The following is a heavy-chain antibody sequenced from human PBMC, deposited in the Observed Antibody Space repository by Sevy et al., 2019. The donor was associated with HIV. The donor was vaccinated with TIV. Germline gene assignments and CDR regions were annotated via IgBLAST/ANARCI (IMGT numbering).Heavy chain of an antibody. Sequence: ETLSLTCSVSGGSISSYFWTWVRQSPGKGLEWIGNIYFTGNTDYSPSLKSRLTLSLDTSKNQFSLTLKSVTAADTAIYFCARDSTTRPRVLDYWGQGTLVTVSS. V-gene: IGHV4-59*01. CDR3: ARDSTTRPRVLDY. D-gene: IGHD1-1*01. J-gene: IGHJ4*02. CDR2: IYFTGNT. CDR1: GGSISSYF.